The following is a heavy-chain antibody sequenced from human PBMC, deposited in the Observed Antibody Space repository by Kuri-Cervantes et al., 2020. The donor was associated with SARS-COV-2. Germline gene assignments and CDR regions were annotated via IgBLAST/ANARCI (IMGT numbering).Heavy chain of an antibody. CDR3: ASTPTLDSSLSNYYYDMDV. V-gene: IGHV1-69*05. J-gene: IGHJ6*03. CDR1: GGTFSSYA. D-gene: IGHD6-13*01. Sequence: SVKVSCKASGGTFSSYAISWVRQAPGQGLEWMGGIIPIFGTANYAQKFQGRVTITTDESTSTAYMELSSLRSEDTAVYYCASTPTLDSSLSNYYYDMDVWGKGTTVTVSS. CDR2: IIPIFGTA.